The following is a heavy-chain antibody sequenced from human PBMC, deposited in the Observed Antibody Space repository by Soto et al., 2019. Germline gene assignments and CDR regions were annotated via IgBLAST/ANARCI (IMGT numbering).Heavy chain of an antibody. CDR1: GFTFSSYA. CDR2: ISGSGGST. CDR3: AKTDGDYAPNSNYYYYYGMDV. J-gene: IGHJ6*02. D-gene: IGHD4-17*01. V-gene: IGHV3-23*01. Sequence: GGSLRLSCAASGFTFSSYAMSWVRQAPGKGLEWVSAISGSGGSTYYADSVKGRFTISRDNSKNTLYLQMNSLRAEDTAVYYCAKTDGDYAPNSNYYYYYGMDVWGQGTTVTVSS.